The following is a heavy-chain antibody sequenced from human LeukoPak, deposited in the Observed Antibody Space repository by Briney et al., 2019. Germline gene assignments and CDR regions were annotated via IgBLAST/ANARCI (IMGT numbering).Heavy chain of an antibody. J-gene: IGHJ4*02. CDR1: GFMFRGYG. CDR2: IRYDGNDK. D-gene: IGHD3-22*01. V-gene: IGHV3-30*02. Sequence: PGGSLRLSCAASGFMFRGYGMHWVRQAPGKGLEWVAFIRYDGNDKQYADSVKGRFTISRDNSKNTLYLQMNSLRAEDTAVYYCAKEYYYDSSGYYPFGYWGQGTLVTVSS. CDR3: AKEYYYDSSGYYPFGY.